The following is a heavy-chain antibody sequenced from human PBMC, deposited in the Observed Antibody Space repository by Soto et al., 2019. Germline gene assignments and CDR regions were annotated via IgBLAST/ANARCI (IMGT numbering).Heavy chain of an antibody. V-gene: IGHV3-7*01. D-gene: IGHD2-15*01. CDR2: IKQDGSEK. CDR3: ARDYCSGGSCYFDY. J-gene: IGHJ4*02. CDR1: GFTFSSYW. Sequence: PGGSLRLSCAASGFTFSSYWMSWVRQAPGKGLEGVANIKQDGSEKYYVDSVKGRFTISRDNAKNSLYLQMNSLRAEDTAVYYCARDYCSGGSCYFDYWGQGTLVTVSS.